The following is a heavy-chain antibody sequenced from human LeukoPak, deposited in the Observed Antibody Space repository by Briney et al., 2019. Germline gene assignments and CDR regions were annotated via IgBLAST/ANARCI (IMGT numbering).Heavy chain of an antibody. CDR3: ARGRQVYAIPLFEPVRGYFDC. J-gene: IGHJ4*02. CDR1: GGTFSSYA. V-gene: IGHV1-69*13. D-gene: IGHD2-8*01. CDR2: IIPIFGTA. Sequence: GASVKVSCKASGGTFSSYAISWVRQAPGQGLEWMGGIIPIFGTANYAQKFQGRVTITADESTSTAYMELSSLRSEDTAVYYCARGRQVYAIPLFEPVRGYFDCWGQGTLVTVSS.